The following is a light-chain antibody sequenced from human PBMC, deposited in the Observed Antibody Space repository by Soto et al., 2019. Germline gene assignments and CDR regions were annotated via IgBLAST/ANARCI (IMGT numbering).Light chain of an antibody. CDR3: QHYNSYSEA. CDR2: AAS. V-gene: IGKV1-39*01. J-gene: IGKJ1*01. Sequence: DLQMTQSPSSLSASVGDRVNISCRASQSISSYLNWYQQKPGKAPKLLIYAASTLQSGVPSRFSGSGSGTEFTLTISSLQPDDFATYYCQHYNSYSEAFGQGTKVDIK. CDR1: QSISSY.